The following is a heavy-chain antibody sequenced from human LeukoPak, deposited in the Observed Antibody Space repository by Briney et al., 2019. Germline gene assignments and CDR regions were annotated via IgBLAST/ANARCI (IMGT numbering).Heavy chain of an antibody. D-gene: IGHD2-21*01. CDR3: ARDADWNWFDP. J-gene: IGHJ5*02. CDR1: GFTFSSYA. V-gene: IGHV3-30*01. Sequence: GGSLRLSCAASGFTFSSYAMHWVRQAPGKGLEWVAVISYDGSNKYYADSVKGRFTISRDNSKNTLYLQMNSLRAEDTAVYYCARDADWNWFDPWGQGTLATVSS. CDR2: ISYDGSNK.